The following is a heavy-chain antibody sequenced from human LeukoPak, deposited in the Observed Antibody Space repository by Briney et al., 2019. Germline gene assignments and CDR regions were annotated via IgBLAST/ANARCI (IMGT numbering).Heavy chain of an antibody. D-gene: IGHD3-16*01. CDR3: ARGLAGGGVFDY. Sequence: QSSETLSLTCAVYGGSFSGFYWNWIRQPPGKGLEWIGEINHSGSTTYNPSLKSRVTISVDTSKNQFSLKLSSVTAADTAVYYRARGLAGGGVFDYWGQGTLVTVSS. J-gene: IGHJ4*02. CDR2: INHSGST. CDR1: GGSFSGFY. V-gene: IGHV4-34*01.